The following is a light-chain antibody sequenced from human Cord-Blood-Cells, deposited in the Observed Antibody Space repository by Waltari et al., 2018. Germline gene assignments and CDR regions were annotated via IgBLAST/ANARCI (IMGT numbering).Light chain of an antibody. Sequence: AIQMTQSPSSLSASVGDRVTITCRASQGIRNDLGWYQQKPGKAPKLLFYAASSLQSWVPSRFSGSGSGTDFTLTISSLQPEDFATYYCLQDYNYPYTFGQGTKLEIK. V-gene: IGKV1-6*01. CDR2: AAS. CDR1: QGIRND. CDR3: LQDYNYPYT. J-gene: IGKJ2*01.